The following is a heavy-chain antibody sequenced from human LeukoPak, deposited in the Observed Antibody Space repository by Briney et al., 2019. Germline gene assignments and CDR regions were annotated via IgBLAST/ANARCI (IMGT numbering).Heavy chain of an antibody. CDR2: IYYSGST. CDR3: ASELGRAAAGTDALDI. Sequence: PSETLSLTCTVSGGSISSSNYYWGWIRQPPGKGLEWIGSIYYSGSTYYNPSLKSRVTISVDTSKNHFSLKLNSVTAADTAVYYCASELGRAAAGTDALDIWGQGTMVTVSS. CDR1: GGSISSSNYY. V-gene: IGHV4-39*02. D-gene: IGHD6-13*01. J-gene: IGHJ3*02.